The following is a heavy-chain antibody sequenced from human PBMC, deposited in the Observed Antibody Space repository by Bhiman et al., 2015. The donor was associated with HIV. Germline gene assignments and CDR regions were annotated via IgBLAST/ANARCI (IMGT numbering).Heavy chain of an antibody. D-gene: IGHD1-7*01. CDR2: IYSGGNT. Sequence: EVQLVESGGGLIQPGGSLRLSCAASGFTVSSSYMSWVRQAPGKGLEWVSVIYSGGNTYYADSVKGRFTISRDNSKNSLYLQMNSLRAEDTAVYYCAREPGGTTQGRFDYWGQGTLVTVSS. CDR3: AREPGGTTQGRFDY. V-gene: IGHV3-53*01. J-gene: IGHJ4*02. CDR1: GFTVSSSY.